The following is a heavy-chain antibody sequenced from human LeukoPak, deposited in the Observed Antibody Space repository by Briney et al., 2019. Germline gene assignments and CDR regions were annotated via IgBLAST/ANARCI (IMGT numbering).Heavy chain of an antibody. CDR3: ARDDVVQVVVPAAIEEANAFDI. Sequence: GASVKVSCKASGGTFSSYAISWVRQAPGQGLEWMGRIIPILGIANYAQTFQGRVTITAAKSTSKDYMELSSLRSEDTAVYYCARDDVVQVVVPAAIEEANAFDIWGQGTVVTVSS. V-gene: IGHV1-69*04. D-gene: IGHD2-2*01. J-gene: IGHJ3*02. CDR2: IIPILGIA. CDR1: GGTFSSYA.